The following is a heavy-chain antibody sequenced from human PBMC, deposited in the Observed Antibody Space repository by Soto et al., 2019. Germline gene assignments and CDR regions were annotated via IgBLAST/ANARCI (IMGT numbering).Heavy chain of an antibody. Sequence: ASVKVSCKASGYTFTSYAMHWVRQAPGQRLEWIGWINAGNGNTKYSQKFQGRVTITRDTSASTAYMELSSLRSEDTAVYYCARDRGSWVNWFDPWGQGTLVTVSS. CDR3: ARDRGSWVNWFDP. CDR1: GYTFTSYA. J-gene: IGHJ5*02. CDR2: INAGNGNT. D-gene: IGHD1-26*01. V-gene: IGHV1-3*01.